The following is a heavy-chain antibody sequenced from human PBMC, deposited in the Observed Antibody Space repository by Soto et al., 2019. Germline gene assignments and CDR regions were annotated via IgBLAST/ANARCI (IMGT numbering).Heavy chain of an antibody. Sequence: QLQLRESGPGLVKPSETLSLTCTVSGASIRSGAYWGWIRQPPGKGLEWIGSIYSIGNTYYNPSLKSAVTISPATSQTPFSLNLISVTPPATSVYYSTSSSRYSTDVWGQGITVTVSS. CDR1: GASIRSGAY. CDR3: TSSSRYSTDV. J-gene: IGHJ6*02. CDR2: IYSIGNT. V-gene: IGHV4-39*01. D-gene: IGHD6-13*01.